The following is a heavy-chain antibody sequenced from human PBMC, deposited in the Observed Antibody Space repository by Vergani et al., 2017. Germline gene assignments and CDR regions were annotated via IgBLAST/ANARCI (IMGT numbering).Heavy chain of an antibody. CDR2: IKQDGSEK. Sequence: EVQLVESGGGLVQPGGSLRLSCAASGFTFSSYWMSWVRQAPGKGLEWVANIKQDGSEKYDVDSVKGRFTISRDNAKNSLYLQMNSLRAEDTAVYYCARALDSWYGNYYYYMDVWGKGTTVTVSS. CDR3: ARALDSWYGNYYYYMDV. D-gene: IGHD6-13*01. J-gene: IGHJ6*03. CDR1: GFTFSSYW. V-gene: IGHV3-7*01.